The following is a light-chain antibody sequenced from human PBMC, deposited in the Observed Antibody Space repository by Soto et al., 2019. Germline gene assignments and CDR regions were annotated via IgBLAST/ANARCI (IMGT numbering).Light chain of an antibody. CDR2: GAS. CDR3: QQYNSWPPIT. V-gene: IGKV4-1*01. Sequence: DRVMTQSPDSLVVSMGERATINCKSSQSVLYSSNNKNYLAWYQQKPGQPPKLLIYGASTRATGIPDRFSGSGSGTEFTLTISSLQSEDFAVYYCQQYNSWPPITFGRGTRLEIK. CDR1: QSVLYSSNNKNY. J-gene: IGKJ5*01.